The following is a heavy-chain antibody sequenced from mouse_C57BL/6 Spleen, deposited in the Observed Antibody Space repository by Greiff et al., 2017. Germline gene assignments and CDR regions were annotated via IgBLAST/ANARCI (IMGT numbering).Heavy chain of an antibody. CDR1: GFTFSDYG. CDR3: ARFDYDGFYAMDY. D-gene: IGHD2-4*01. V-gene: IGHV5-17*01. Sequence: EVQGVESGGGLVKPGGSLKLSCAASGFTFSDYGMPWVRQAPEKGLEWVAYISSGSSTIYYADTVKGRFTISRDNAKNTLFLQMTSLRSEDTAMYYCARFDYDGFYAMDYWGQGTSVTVSS. J-gene: IGHJ4*01. CDR2: ISSGSSTI.